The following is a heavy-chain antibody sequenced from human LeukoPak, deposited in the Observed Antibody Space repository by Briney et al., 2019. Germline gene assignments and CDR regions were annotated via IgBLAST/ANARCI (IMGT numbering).Heavy chain of an antibody. D-gene: IGHD3-10*01. J-gene: IGHJ5*02. CDR2: INHSGST. V-gene: IGHV4-34*01. CDR1: GGSFSGYY. Sequence: SETLSLTCAVYGGSFSGYYWSWIRQPPGKGLEWIGEINHSGSTNYNPSLKSRVTISVDTSKNQFSLKLSSVTAADTAVYYCARHSGWPNWFDPWGQGTLVTVSS. CDR3: ARHSGWPNWFDP.